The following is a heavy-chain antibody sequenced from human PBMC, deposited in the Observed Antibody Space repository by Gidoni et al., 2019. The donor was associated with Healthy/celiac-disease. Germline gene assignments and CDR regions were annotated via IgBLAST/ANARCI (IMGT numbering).Heavy chain of an antibody. CDR2: ISYDGSNK. D-gene: IGHD4-17*01. Sequence: QVQLVESGGGVVQPGRSLRLSCAASGFTFSSYGMHWVRQAPGKGLEWVAVISYDGSNKYYADSVKGRFTISRDNSKNTLYLQMNSLRAEDTAVYYCAKNAYGDYEWSYWYFDLWGRGTLVTVSS. J-gene: IGHJ2*01. V-gene: IGHV3-30*18. CDR1: GFTFSSYG. CDR3: AKNAYGDYEWSYWYFDL.